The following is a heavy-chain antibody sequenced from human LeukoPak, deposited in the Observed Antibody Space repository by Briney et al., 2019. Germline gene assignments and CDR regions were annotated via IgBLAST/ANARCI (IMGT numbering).Heavy chain of an antibody. CDR1: GGSISSYY. CDR3: ARDVGRGYIDY. CDR2: LYYSGSP. V-gene: IGHV4-59*01. Sequence: SEALSLTCTVSGGSISSYYWSWIRQPPGKGLEWIGYLYYSGSPNYNPSLKSRVTISVDTAKNQFSLKLSSVTAADTAVYYCARDVGRGYIDYWGQRTLVTVSS. J-gene: IGHJ4*02. D-gene: IGHD1-26*01.